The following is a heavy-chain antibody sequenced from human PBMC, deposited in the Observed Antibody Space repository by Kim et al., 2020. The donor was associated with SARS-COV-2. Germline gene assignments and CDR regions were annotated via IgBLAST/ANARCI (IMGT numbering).Heavy chain of an antibody. Sequence: SETLSLTCTVSGGSISSYYWSWIRQPAGKGLEWIGRIYASGSTNYNPSLKSRVTMSVKTSKNQFSLKLSSVTAADTAVYYCASQDGTYQPRFDYWGQGIMVTVSS. V-gene: IGHV4-4*07. J-gene: IGHJ4*02. CDR1: GGSISSYY. D-gene: IGHD2-2*01. CDR2: IYASGST. CDR3: ASQDGTYQPRFDY.